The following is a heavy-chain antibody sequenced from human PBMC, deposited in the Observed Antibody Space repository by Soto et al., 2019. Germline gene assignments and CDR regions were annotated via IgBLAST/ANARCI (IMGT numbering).Heavy chain of an antibody. CDR3: ARRIYYLDY. Sequence: GSLRLSCAASGFTFGSSVMHWVRQAPGKGLEWVALIWFDGSDKYYADSVKGRFAISRDNSNNTLYLQMNSLRAEDTAVYYCARRIYYLDYWGQGTLVTVSS. J-gene: IGHJ4*02. CDR2: IWFDGSDK. V-gene: IGHV3-33*01. D-gene: IGHD3-10*01. CDR1: GFTFGSSV.